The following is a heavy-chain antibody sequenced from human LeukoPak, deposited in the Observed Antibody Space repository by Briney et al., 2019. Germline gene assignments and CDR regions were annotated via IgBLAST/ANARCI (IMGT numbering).Heavy chain of an antibody. CDR1: GFTFSSYS. CDR3: ARGSGGQQLIRGYYYMDV. Sequence: GGSLRLSCAASGFTFSSYSMNWVRQAPEKGLEWVSSISSASSYIYYADSVKGRFTISTDNAKNSLYLQMSSLRAEDTAVYYCARGSGGQQLIRGYYYMDVWGKGTTVTVSS. CDR2: ISSASSYI. V-gene: IGHV3-21*01. D-gene: IGHD6-6*01. J-gene: IGHJ6*03.